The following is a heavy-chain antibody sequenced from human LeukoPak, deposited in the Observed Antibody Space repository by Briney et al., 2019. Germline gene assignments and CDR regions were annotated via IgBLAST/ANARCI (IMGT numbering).Heavy chain of an antibody. V-gene: IGHV3-23*01. Sequence: GGSLRLSCAASGFIVSSNYMSWVRQAPGRGLEWVSAISGSGGSTYYADSVEGRFTISRDNSKNTLYLQMNSLRAEDTAVYYCAKYSGGYCSSTSCYMRYYFDYWGQGALVTVSS. CDR2: ISGSGGST. CDR1: GFIVSSNY. J-gene: IGHJ4*02. CDR3: AKYSGGYCSSTSCYMRYYFDY. D-gene: IGHD2-2*02.